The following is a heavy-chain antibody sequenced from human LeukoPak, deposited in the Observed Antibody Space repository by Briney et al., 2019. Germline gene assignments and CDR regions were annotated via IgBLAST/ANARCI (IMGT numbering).Heavy chain of an antibody. CDR1: GYIFTSYW. CDR3: ARHGTTVTQVTNWFDP. J-gene: IGHJ5*02. Sequence: GEPLQISCKGSGYIFTSYWIGWVRQLPGKGLEWMGIIYPGESDTRYSPSFQGQVTISADKSTSTVYLQWSSLKASDTAIYYCARHGTTVTQVTNWFDPWGQGTLVSVSS. V-gene: IGHV5-51*01. D-gene: IGHD4-17*01. CDR2: IYPGESDT.